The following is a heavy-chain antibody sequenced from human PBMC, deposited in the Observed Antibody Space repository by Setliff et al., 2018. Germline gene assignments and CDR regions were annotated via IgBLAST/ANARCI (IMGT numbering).Heavy chain of an antibody. D-gene: IGHD1-26*01. V-gene: IGHV4-61*09. CDR3: ARQKEYSGRSCFQH. CDR2: IDPSGNT. CDR1: GDSITSATNY. Sequence: PSETLSLTCTVSGDSITSATNYWSWLRQPAGKGLEWIGHIDPSGNTNYNPSLKRRVTISVDTSKNQFSLRLSLVTAADTATYYCARQKEYSGRSCFQHWGQGSPVTVSS. J-gene: IGHJ1*01.